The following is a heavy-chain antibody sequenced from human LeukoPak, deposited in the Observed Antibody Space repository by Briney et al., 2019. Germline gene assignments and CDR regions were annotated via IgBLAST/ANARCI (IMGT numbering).Heavy chain of an antibody. CDR3: ARAGITMVRGVNSGLDY. V-gene: IGHV3-21*01. J-gene: IGHJ4*02. CDR1: GFTFSSYS. Sequence: GGSLRLSCAASGFTFSSYSMNWVRQAPGKGLEWVSSISSSSSYIYYADSVKGRFTISRDNAKNSLYLQMNSLRAEDTAVYYCARAGITMVRGVNSGLDYWGQGTLVTVSS. D-gene: IGHD3-10*01. CDR2: ISSSSSYI.